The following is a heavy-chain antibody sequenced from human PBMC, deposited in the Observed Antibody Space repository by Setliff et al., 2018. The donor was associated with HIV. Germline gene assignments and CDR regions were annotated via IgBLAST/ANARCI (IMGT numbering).Heavy chain of an antibody. D-gene: IGHD3-3*01. J-gene: IGHJ3*02. V-gene: IGHV3-7*03. CDR2: IKQDGSEE. CDR3: ARDFETYYDFWSGYKPTSAFDI. CDR1: GFTFSDYW. Sequence: SCSASGFTFSDYWMSWVRQAPGKGLEWVANIKQDGSEEYYVDSVKGRFTISRDNSKNSLYLQMTSLRAEDTAVYYCARDFETYYDFWSGYKPTSAFDIWGQGTMVTVSS.